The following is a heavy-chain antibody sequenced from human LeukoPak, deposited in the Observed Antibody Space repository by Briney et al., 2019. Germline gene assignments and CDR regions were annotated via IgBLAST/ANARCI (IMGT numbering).Heavy chain of an antibody. V-gene: IGHV3-30*18. Sequence: PGGSLRLSCAASGFTFSSYGMHWVRQAPGKGLEWVAVISYDGSNKYYADSVKGRFTISRDNSKNTLYLQMNSLRAEDTAVYYCAKESGDYENYYYMDVWGKGTTVTVSS. J-gene: IGHJ6*03. CDR2: ISYDGSNK. CDR3: AKESGDYENYYYMDV. CDR1: GFTFSSYG. D-gene: IGHD4-17*01.